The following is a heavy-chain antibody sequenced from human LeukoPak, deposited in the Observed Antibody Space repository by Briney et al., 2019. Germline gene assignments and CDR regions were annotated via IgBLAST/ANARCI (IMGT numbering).Heavy chain of an antibody. V-gene: IGHV3-30*02. Sequence: GGSLRLSCAASGFTFSSYGMHWVRQAPGKGLEWVAFIRYDGSNKYYADSVKGRFTISRDNSKNTLYLQMNSLRAEDTAVHYCANCEHEEWELLSFDYWGQGTLVTVSS. CDR1: GFTFSSYG. J-gene: IGHJ4*02. CDR2: IRYDGSNK. CDR3: ANCEHEEWELLSFDY. D-gene: IGHD1-26*01.